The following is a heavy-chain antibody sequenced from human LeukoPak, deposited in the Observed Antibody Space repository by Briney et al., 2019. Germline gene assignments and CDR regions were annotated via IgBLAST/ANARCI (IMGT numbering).Heavy chain of an antibody. V-gene: IGHV1-69*06. CDR2: IIPIFGTA. CDR1: GGTFSSYA. D-gene: IGHD2-15*01. CDR3: ASAEGYCSGGSCLNWFDP. J-gene: IGHJ5*02. Sequence: ASVKVSCKASGGTFSSYAISWVRQAPGQGLEWMGGIIPIFGTANYAQKFQGRVTITADKSTSTAYMELSSLRSEDTAVYYCASAEGYCSGGSCLNWFDPWGQGTLVTVSS.